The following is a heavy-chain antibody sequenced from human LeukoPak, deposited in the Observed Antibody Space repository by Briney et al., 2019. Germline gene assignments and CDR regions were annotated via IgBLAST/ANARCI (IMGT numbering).Heavy chain of an antibody. D-gene: IGHD3-10*01. CDR2: IYTSGST. J-gene: IGHJ5*02. CDR3: ARGHVLLWFGELSTGFDP. V-gene: IGHV4-4*07. Sequence: SETLSLTCTVSGGSISSYYWSWIRQPAGKGLEWIGRIYTSGSTNYNPSLKSRVTMSVDTSKNQFSLKLSSVTAADTAVYYCARGHVLLWFGELSTGFDPWGQGTLVTVSS. CDR1: GGSISSYY.